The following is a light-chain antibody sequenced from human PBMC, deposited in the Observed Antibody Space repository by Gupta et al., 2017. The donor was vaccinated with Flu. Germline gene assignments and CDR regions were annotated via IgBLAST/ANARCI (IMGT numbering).Light chain of an antibody. Sequence: GKAATITGGGTIVGSKRVVWYQQKPGQAPVLLVYEDSARPSGIPERISASKSGTTASMTKNNVEVGDEADYYCQAWDAGADLVIFGGGTKLTVL. CDR3: QAWDAGADLVI. J-gene: IGLJ2*01. CDR1: IVGSKR. V-gene: IGLV3-21*03. CDR2: EDS.